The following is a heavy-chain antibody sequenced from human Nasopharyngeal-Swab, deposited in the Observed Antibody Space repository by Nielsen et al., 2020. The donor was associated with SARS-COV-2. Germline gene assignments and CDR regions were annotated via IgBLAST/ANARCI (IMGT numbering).Heavy chain of an antibody. CDR1: GGSISSYY. CDR3: ARGRGTRSYFDY. J-gene: IGHJ4*02. CDR2: IYYSGST. Sequence: SETLSLTCTVSGGSISSYYWSWIRQPPGKGLEWIGYIYYSGSTHYNPSLKSRVTISVDTSKNQLSRKLTSVTAADTAVYYCARGRGTRSYFDYWGQGTQVTVSS. V-gene: IGHV4-59*01. D-gene: IGHD3/OR15-3a*01.